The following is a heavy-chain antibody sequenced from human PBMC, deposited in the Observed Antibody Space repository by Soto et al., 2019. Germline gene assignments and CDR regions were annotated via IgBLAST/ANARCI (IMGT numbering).Heavy chain of an antibody. J-gene: IGHJ6*02. CDR2: ISWDGGST. D-gene: IGHD1-26*01. CDR3: AKDLLDGYYYYGMDV. Sequence: GGSLRLSCAASGFTFDDYTMHWVRQAPGKGLEWVSLISWDGGSTYYADSVKGRFTISRDNSKNSLYLQMNSLRTEDTALYYRAKDLLDGYYYYGMDVWGQGTTVTVSS. V-gene: IGHV3-43*01. CDR1: GFTFDDYT.